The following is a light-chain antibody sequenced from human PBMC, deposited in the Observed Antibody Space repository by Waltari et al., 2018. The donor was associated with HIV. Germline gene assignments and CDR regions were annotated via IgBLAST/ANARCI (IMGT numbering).Light chain of an antibody. Sequence: DIQMTQSPSSLSASVGYRVTITCRASQSINSFLNWYQQKPGKAPKLLIYAASSLQSGVPSRFSGSGSGTDFTLTISSLQPEDFATYYCQQSYSTPFTFGPGTKVDI. CDR2: AAS. CDR1: QSINSF. CDR3: QQSYSTPFT. J-gene: IGKJ3*01. V-gene: IGKV1-39*01.